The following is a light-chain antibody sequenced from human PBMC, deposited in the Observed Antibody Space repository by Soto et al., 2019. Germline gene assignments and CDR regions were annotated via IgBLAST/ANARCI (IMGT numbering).Light chain of an antibody. J-gene: IGLJ3*02. V-gene: IGLV1-40*01. Sequence: QLVLTQPPSVSGAPGQTITISCTGSSSNIGADFGVHWYQQLPGAAPKLVIFVNTNRPSGVPDRFSGSKSGTSASLAITGLQAEDEADYYRQSYDRSLSGWVFGSGTKLTVL. CDR3: QSYDRSLSGWV. CDR2: VNT. CDR1: SSNIGADFG.